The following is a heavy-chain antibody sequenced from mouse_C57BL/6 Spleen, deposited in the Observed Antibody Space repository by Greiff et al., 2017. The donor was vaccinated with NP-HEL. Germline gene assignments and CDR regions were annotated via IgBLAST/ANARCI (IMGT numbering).Heavy chain of an antibody. D-gene: IGHD1-1*01. CDR3: ARSGYYGSSYDWYFDV. CDR1: GYAFSSSW. J-gene: IGHJ1*03. V-gene: IGHV1-82*01. Sequence: QVQLKQSGPELVKPGASVKISCKASGYAFSSSWMNWVKQRPGQGLEWIGRIYPGDGDTNYNGKFKGKATLTADKSSSTAYMQLSSLTSEDSAVYFCARSGYYGSSYDWYFDVWGTGTTVTVSS. CDR2: IYPGDGDT.